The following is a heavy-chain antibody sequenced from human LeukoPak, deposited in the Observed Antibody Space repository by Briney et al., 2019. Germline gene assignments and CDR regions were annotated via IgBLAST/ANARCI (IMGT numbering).Heavy chain of an antibody. Sequence: GGSLRLSCAASGFTFDDYGMSWVRQAPGKGLEWVSGINWNGGSTGYADSVKGRFTISRDNAKNSLYLQMNSLRAEDTALYYCARSLSRGPGYSSSWYYFDYWGRGTLVTVSS. CDR2: INWNGGST. V-gene: IGHV3-20*04. D-gene: IGHD6-13*01. CDR1: GFTFDDYG. CDR3: ARSLSRGPGYSSSWYYFDY. J-gene: IGHJ4*02.